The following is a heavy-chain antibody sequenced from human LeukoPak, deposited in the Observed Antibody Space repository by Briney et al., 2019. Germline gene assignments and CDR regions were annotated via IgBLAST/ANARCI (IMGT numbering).Heavy chain of an antibody. CDR3: ARAGDAVVAAPFDY. D-gene: IGHD2-15*01. J-gene: IGHJ4*02. Sequence: GRSLRLSCAASRFTFSSYAMHWVRQAPGKGLEWVAVISYDGSNKYYADSVKGRFTISRDNSKNTLYLQMNSLRAEDTAVYYCARAGDAVVAAPFDYWGQGTLVTVSS. V-gene: IGHV3-30-3*01. CDR2: ISYDGSNK. CDR1: RFTFSSYA.